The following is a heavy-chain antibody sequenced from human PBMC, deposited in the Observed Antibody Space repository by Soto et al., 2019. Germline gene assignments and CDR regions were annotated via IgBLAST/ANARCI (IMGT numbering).Heavy chain of an antibody. D-gene: IGHD3-3*01. V-gene: IGHV3-21*03. Sequence: RRLSCAASGFDFTTFSMNWVRQAPGKGLEWVSFISPSSPYTSYADSVKGRFIISGDNAENSVYLQMNSLRAEDTGVYYCARRPETFWSGYPEAFDFWGPGTLVTVSS. CDR1: GFDFTTFS. CDR2: ISPSSPYT. CDR3: ARRPETFWSGYPEAFDF. J-gene: IGHJ4*02.